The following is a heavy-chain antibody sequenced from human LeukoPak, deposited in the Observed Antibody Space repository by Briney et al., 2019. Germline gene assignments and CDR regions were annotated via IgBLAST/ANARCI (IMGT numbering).Heavy chain of an antibody. Sequence: SETQSLTCTVSGRSISRGDYYGRWIRQPPGKGLEWIGCIYYSGSTYYNPSLKSRVTISVATSKNQFSLKLSSVTAADTAVYYCARGWGLYYDSSGPGAFDIWGQGTMVTVSA. V-gene: IGHV4-30-4*01. CDR3: ARGWGLYYDSSGPGAFDI. D-gene: IGHD3-22*01. CDR2: IYYSGST. CDR1: GRSISRGDYY. J-gene: IGHJ3*02.